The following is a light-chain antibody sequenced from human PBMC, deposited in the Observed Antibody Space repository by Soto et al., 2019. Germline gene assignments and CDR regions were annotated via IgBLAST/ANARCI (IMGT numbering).Light chain of an antibody. V-gene: IGLV2-14*01. CDR3: SSYTSSDTLV. CDR2: EVS. J-gene: IGLJ3*02. CDR1: RDDIGDYNY. Sequence: QSALTQPASVSGSPGQSITISCTGTRDDIGDYNYVSWYQQYPGKAPKLINFEVSNRPSGVSDRFSGSKSGNTASLTISGVQTEDEATYFCSSYTSSDTLVFGGGTQLTVL.